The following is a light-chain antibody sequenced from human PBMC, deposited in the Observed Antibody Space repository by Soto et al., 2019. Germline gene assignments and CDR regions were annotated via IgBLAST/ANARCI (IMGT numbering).Light chain of an antibody. V-gene: IGKV3-20*01. CDR3: QQYGTSPWA. CDR2: AAS. CDR1: QSVGRNY. Sequence: EIVLTQFPGTLSLSPGERATLSCRASQSVGRNYVAWDQQKPGQAPRVIIYAASNRASGIPDRFSGSGSGSDFTLTISRLEPEDFAVYYCQQYGTSPWAVGQGTKVEIK. J-gene: IGKJ1*01.